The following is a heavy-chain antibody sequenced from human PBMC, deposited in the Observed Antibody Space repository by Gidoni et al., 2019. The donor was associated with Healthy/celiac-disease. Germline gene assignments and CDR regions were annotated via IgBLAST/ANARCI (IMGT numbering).Heavy chain of an antibody. CDR2: ISYDGSNK. D-gene: IGHD1-26*01. V-gene: IGHV3-30*18. CDR1: GFTFSSYG. J-gene: IGHJ4*02. CDR3: AKDWGSGSYYADY. Sequence: QVQLVESGGGVVQPGRSLSLSCAAAGFTFSSYGMHWVRQAPGKGLEWVAVISYDGSNKYYADSVKGRFTISRDNSKNTLYLQMNSLRAEDTAVYYCAKDWGSGSYYADYWGQGTLVTVSS.